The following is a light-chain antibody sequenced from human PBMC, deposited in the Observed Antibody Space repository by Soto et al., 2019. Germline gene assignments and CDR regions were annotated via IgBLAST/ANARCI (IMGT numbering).Light chain of an antibody. V-gene: IGKV3-15*01. CDR3: QQYNNWPRT. Sequence: EIVMTQSPATLSVSPGERATHSCRASQSVSSNLAWYQQKPGQAPRLLIYGASTRATGIPARFSGRGSGTEFTFTILSLQFEDFPVYYSQQYNNWPRTFCQGAKLDIK. J-gene: IGKJ1*01. CDR2: GAS. CDR1: QSVSSN.